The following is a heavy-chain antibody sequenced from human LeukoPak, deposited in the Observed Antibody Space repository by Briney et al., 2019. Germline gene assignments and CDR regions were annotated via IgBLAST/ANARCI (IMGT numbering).Heavy chain of an antibody. J-gene: IGHJ4*02. D-gene: IGHD1-1*01. CDR3: AKVPRNNHDNFFDY. V-gene: IGHV3-48*01. CDR1: GFTFSDYA. CDR2: ITGSSDSI. Sequence: GGSLRLSCTASGFTFSDYAMNWLRQAPGKGLEWVSYITGSSDSILYADSVKGRFTISRDNAKNSLYLVMNSLRAEDTALYYCAKVPRNNHDNFFDYWGQGTLVNVSS.